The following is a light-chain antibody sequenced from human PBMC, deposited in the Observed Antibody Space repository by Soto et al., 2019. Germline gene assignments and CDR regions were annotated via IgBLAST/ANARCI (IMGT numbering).Light chain of an antibody. J-gene: IGKJ4*01. CDR3: QQADTFPLT. Sequence: DIQMTQSPSSVSASVGDRVTITCRASQGISSWVAWYQQKPGKAPNLLIYAASSLQSGVPSRFGGSGSGTEFTLTISNLQPEDFATYYWQQADTFPLTFGGGTKVEIK. CDR2: AAS. V-gene: IGKV1-12*01. CDR1: QGISSW.